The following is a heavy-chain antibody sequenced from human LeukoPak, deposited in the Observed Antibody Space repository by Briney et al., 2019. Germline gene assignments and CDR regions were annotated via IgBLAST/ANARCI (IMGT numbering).Heavy chain of an antibody. J-gene: IGHJ5*02. V-gene: IGHV4-30-2*01. CDR1: GGSISSGGYY. CDR3: ARARISYWFDP. CDR2: IYHSGST. Sequence: PSETLSLTCTVSGGSISSGGYYWSWIRQPPGKGLEWIGYIYHSGSTYYNPSLKSRVTISVDRSKNQFSLKLSSVTAADTAVYYCARARISYWFDPWGQGTLVTVSS.